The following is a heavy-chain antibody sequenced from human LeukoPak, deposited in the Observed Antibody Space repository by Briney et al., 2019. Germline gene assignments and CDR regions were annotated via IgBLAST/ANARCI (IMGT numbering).Heavy chain of an antibody. J-gene: IGHJ4*02. CDR2: ISWNGDTI. CDR3: ASINSGSWSWAGDFDY. D-gene: IGHD1-26*01. V-gene: IGHV3-9*01. Sequence: GGSLRLSCAAPGFDFHDYMMHWVRQPPGKGLEWVSEISWNGDTIGYADSVKGRFIISRDNARRSLYLQMNSLRAEDTAVYYCASINSGSWSWAGDFDYWGQGTLVTVSS. CDR1: GFDFHDYM.